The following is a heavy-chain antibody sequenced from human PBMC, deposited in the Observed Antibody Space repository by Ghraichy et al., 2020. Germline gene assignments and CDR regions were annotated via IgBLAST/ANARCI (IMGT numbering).Heavy chain of an antibody. V-gene: IGHV3-30*02. CDR2: IRYDGSNK. Sequence: GGSLRLSCAASGFTFSSYGMHWVRQAPGKGLEWVAFIRYDGSNKYYVDSVKGRFTISRDNSKNTLYLQMNSLRAEDTAVYYCAKDRDIVVVPAALNFDYWGQVTLFTFSS. J-gene: IGHJ4*02. CDR3: AKDRDIVVVPAALNFDY. CDR1: GFTFSSYG. D-gene: IGHD2-2*01.